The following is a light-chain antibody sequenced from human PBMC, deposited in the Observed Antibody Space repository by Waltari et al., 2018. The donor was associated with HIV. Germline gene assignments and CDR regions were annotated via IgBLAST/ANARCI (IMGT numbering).Light chain of an antibody. Sequence: QSVLTQPPSASATPGQGVTISCSGRRSNIGSNPVSWYQQLPGTAPKLLISDNNQRPSGVTDRFSGTTSGTSASLAISGLQSEDAGDYYCAAWDDSLDGLFGGGTKLTV. CDR3: AAWDDSLDGL. CDR1: RSNIGSNP. CDR2: DNN. J-gene: IGLJ2*01. V-gene: IGLV1-44*01.